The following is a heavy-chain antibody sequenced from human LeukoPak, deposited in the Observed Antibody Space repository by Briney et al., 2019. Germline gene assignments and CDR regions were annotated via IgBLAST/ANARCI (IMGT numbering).Heavy chain of an antibody. V-gene: IGHV4-39*01. J-gene: IGHJ6*03. CDR1: GGSISSSSYY. CDR2: IYYSGST. D-gene: IGHD3-16*01. CDR3: ARQFGGLYYYYMDV. Sequence: SETLSLTCTVSGGSISSSSYYWGWIRQPPGKGLEWIGTIYYSGSTNYNPSLKSRVTISVDTPKNQFSLKLSSVTAADTAVYYCARQFGGLYYYYMDVWGKGTTVTISS.